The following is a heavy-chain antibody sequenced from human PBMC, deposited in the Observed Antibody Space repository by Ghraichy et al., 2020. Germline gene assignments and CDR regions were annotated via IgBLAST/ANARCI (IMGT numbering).Heavy chain of an antibody. CDR2: INPNSGGT. CDR1: GYTFTGYY. V-gene: IGHV1-2*02. J-gene: IGHJ6*03. Sequence: ASVKVSCKASGYTFTGYYMHWVRQAPGQGLEWMGWINPNSGGTNYAQKFQGRVTMTRDTSISTAYMELSRLRSDDTAVYYCARDRYNWNDEEYYYYYMDVWGKGTTVTVSS. D-gene: IGHD1-1*01. CDR3: ARDRYNWNDEEYYYYYMDV.